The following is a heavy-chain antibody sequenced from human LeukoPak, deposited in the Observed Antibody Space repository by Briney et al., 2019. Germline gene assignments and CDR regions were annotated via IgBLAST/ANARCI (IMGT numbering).Heavy chain of an antibody. V-gene: IGHV3-21*01. CDR1: GFTFSSYS. CDR2: ISSSSSYI. CDR3: AREAYYDSSGCSFDY. Sequence: GGSLRLSCAASGFTFSSYSMNWVRQAPGKGLEWVSSISSSSSYIYYADSAKGRFTISRDNAKNSLYLQMNSLRAEDTAVYYCAREAYYDSSGCSFDYWGQGTLVTVSS. J-gene: IGHJ4*02. D-gene: IGHD3-22*01.